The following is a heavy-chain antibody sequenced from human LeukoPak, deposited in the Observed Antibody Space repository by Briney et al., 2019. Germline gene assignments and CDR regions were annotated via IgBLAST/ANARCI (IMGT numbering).Heavy chain of an antibody. J-gene: IGHJ3*02. Sequence: SETLSLTCAVSGYSISSGYYWGWIRQPPGKGLEWIGSIYHSGSTYYNPSLKSRVTISVDTSENQFSLKLSSVTAADTAVYYCARRDYCSSTSCPGSAFDIWGQGSMVTVSS. CDR3: ARRDYCSSTSCPGSAFDI. V-gene: IGHV4-38-2*01. CDR2: IYHSGST. D-gene: IGHD2-2*01. CDR1: GYSISSGYY.